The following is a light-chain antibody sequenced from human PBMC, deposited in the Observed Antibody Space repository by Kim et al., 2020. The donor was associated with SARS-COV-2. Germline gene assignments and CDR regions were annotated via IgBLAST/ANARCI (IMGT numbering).Light chain of an antibody. CDR1: QSVSSSY. V-gene: IGKV3-20*01. CDR2: GAS. J-gene: IGKJ2*01. Sequence: EIVLTQSPGTLSLSPGERATLSFRASQSVSSSYLAWYQQKPGQAPRLLIYGASSRATGIPDRFSGSGSGTDFTLTISRLEPEDFAVYYCQQYGSSPLYTFGQGTKPGD. CDR3: QQYGSSPLYT.